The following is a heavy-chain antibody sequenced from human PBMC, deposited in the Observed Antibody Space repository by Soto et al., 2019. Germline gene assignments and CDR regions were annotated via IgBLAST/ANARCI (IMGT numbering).Heavy chain of an antibody. Sequence: SGPTLVNPTQTLTLTCTFSGFSLSTSGMCVSWIRQPPGKALEWLALIDWDDDKYYSTSLKTRLTISKDTSKNQVVLTMTNMDPVDTATYYCARTPYSGYDYGAGSYYYYCMDVWGQGTTVTVSS. J-gene: IGHJ6*02. CDR1: GFSLSTSGMC. D-gene: IGHD5-12*01. CDR2: IDWDDDK. CDR3: ARTPYSGYDYGAGSYYYYCMDV. V-gene: IGHV2-70*01.